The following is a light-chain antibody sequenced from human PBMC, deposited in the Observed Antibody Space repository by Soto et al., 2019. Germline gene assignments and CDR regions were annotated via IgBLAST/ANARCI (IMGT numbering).Light chain of an antibody. Sequence: EIVLTQSPATLSLSPGERATLPCRASQSVSTSLAWYQQRPGQAPRLLIYDVSNRAAGVPARFSGSGSGTDFTLTISNLEPEVFAIYYCQERSNWPRLTFGGGTTAEIK. V-gene: IGKV3-11*01. CDR3: QERSNWPRLT. CDR1: QSVSTS. CDR2: DVS. J-gene: IGKJ4*01.